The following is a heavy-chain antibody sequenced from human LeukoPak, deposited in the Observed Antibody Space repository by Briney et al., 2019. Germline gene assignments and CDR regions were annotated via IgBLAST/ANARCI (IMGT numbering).Heavy chain of an antibody. J-gene: IGHJ4*02. CDR1: GYSFSDFY. CDR2: INPNSGGK. V-gene: IGHV1-2*02. Sequence: ASVTVSCKASGYSFSDFYMHWVRQAPGQGLEWMGWINPNSGGKDYAEKVQGRVTMTRDTSISTAYMALSSLRSDATAVYYCARVRSVVGGTIGYWGQGTLVTVSS. CDR3: ARVRSVVGGTIGY. D-gene: IGHD2-15*01.